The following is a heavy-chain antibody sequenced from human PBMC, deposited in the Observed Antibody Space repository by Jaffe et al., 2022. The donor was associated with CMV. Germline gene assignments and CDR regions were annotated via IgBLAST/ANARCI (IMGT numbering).Heavy chain of an antibody. CDR1: GGSISSSSYY. CDR3: ARIDDSSGYYYQSYFDY. D-gene: IGHD3-22*01. J-gene: IGHJ4*02. Sequence: QLQLQESGPGLVKPSETLSLTCTVSGGSISSSSYYWGWIRQPPGKGLEWIGSIYYSGSTYYNPSLKSRVTISVDTSKNQFSLKLSSVTAADTAVYYCARIDDSSGYYYQSYFDYWGQGTLVTVSS. CDR2: IYYSGST. V-gene: IGHV4-39*01.